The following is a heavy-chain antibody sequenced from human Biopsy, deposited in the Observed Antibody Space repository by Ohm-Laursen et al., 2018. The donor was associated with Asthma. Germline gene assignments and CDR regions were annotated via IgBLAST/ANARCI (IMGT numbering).Heavy chain of an antibody. J-gene: IGHJ4*02. CDR2: TNERGVT. D-gene: IGHD2-2*01. Sequence: TLSLTCDVYPGSFSGFFWTWIRQSPGKGLEWIGETNERGVTNNNPSLKSRVTISVDKSKNQFSLNLSAVTAADTAVYYCATLRVYCRGANCFFFNYWGQGTLVTVSS. CDR3: ATLRVYCRGANCFFFNY. CDR1: PGSFSGFF. V-gene: IGHV4-34*01.